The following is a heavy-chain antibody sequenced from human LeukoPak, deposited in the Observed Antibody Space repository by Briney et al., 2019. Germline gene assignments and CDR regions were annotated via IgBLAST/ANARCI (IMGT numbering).Heavy chain of an antibody. D-gene: IGHD3-3*01. CDR1: GFTFSGDG. CDR2: ISKDGSNK. CDR3: AKGRSGTWSFDY. V-gene: IGHV3-30*18. J-gene: IGHJ4*02. Sequence: GRSLRLSCAASGFTFSGDGMHWVRQAPGKGLAWVAFISKDGSNKNYADTVKGRFTISRDNSESTLSLQMNSLTADDTTLYYCAKGRSGTWSFDYWGQGILVTVSS.